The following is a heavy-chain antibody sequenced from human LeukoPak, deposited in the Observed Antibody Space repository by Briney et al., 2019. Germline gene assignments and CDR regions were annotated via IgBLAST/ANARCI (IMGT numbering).Heavy chain of an antibody. V-gene: IGHV4-59*01. J-gene: IGHJ4*02. CDR1: GGSISSYY. CDR2: IYYSGST. Sequence: SETLSLTCTVSGGSISSYYWSWIRQPPGKGLEWIGYIYYSGSTNYNPSLKSRVTISVDTSKNQFSLKLSSVTAADTAVYYCARVCTGGLDYRGQGTLVTVSS. CDR3: ARVCTGGLDY. D-gene: IGHD1-26*01.